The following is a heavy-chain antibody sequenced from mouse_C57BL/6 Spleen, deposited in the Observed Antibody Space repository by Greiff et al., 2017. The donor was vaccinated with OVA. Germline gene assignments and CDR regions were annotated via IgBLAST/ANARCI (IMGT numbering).Heavy chain of an antibody. V-gene: IGHV1-55*01. J-gene: IGHJ3*01. Sequence: QVQLQQPGAELVKPGASVKISCKPSGTTFTSYWKTWVKQRPEQGLEWIGDIYPGSGSTNYNEKFKSKATLTVDTSSSTAYMQLSSLTSEDSAVYYCARSRIYDGYFLFAYWGQGTLVTVSA. CDR3: ARSRIYDGYFLFAY. CDR2: IYPGSGST. CDR1: GTTFTSYW. D-gene: IGHD2-3*01.